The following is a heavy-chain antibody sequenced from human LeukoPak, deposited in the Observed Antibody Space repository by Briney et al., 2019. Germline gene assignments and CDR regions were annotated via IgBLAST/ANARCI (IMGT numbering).Heavy chain of an antibody. V-gene: IGHV4-4*02. CDR2: ILQSGAT. J-gene: IGHJ4*02. D-gene: IGHD5-18*01. Sequence: SETLSLTCAVSGGSISSSNWWSLGRPSPGEGLELIGVILQSGATKSHPSLKCRVTILVDKSNNQISLKLSSVTAADTAVYYCARQGDRGYSYGVWGQGTLVSVSS. CDR3: ARQGDRGYSYGV. CDR1: GGSISSSNW.